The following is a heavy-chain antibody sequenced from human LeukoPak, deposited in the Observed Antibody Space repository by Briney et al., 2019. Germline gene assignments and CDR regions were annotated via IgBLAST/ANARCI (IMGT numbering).Heavy chain of an antibody. V-gene: IGHV3-74*01. J-gene: IGHJ6*02. D-gene: IGHD3-9*01. Sequence: PGGSLRLSCAASGFTFSSYWMHWVRQAPGKGLGWVSRINSDGSSTSYADSVKGRFTISRDNAKNTLYLQMNSLRAEDTAVYYCASSMDVLRYFDWFDYYYYGMDVWGQGITVTVSS. CDR2: INSDGSST. CDR1: GFTFSSYW. CDR3: ASSMDVLRYFDWFDYYYYGMDV.